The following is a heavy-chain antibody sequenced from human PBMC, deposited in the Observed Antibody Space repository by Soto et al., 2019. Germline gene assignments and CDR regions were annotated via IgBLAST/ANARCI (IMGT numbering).Heavy chain of an antibody. CDR1: GYTFTGYY. V-gene: IGHV1-2*02. Sequence: EASVKVSCKASGYTFTGYYMHWVRQAPGQGLEWMGWINPNSGGTNYAQKFQGRVTMTRDTSISTAYMELSRLRSDDTAVYYCARATYYYDSSGYYSQTYYFDYWGQGTLVTVSS. CDR3: ARATYYYDSSGYYSQTYYFDY. J-gene: IGHJ4*02. D-gene: IGHD3-22*01. CDR2: INPNSGGT.